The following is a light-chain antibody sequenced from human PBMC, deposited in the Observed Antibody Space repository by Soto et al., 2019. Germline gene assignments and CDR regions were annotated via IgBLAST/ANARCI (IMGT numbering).Light chain of an antibody. CDR3: QQYSNYEWT. J-gene: IGKJ1*01. V-gene: IGKV1-5*03. Sequence: DIQMTQSPSALSASVGDRVTITCRASQNISTWLAWYQQKPGKAPNLLIYKASSLERGVPSRSSGSGSGTEFTLTITSLQPDDFATYYCQQYSNYEWTFGQGTKVEFK. CDR2: KAS. CDR1: QNISTW.